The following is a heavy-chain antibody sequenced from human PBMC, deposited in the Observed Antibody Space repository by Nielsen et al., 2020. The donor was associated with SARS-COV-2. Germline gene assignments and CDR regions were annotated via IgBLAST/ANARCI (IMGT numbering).Heavy chain of an antibody. CDR1: GYSFTTYA. V-gene: IGHV1-3*01. D-gene: IGHD3-16*02. CDR3: ARDLEVGRGYPFDY. CDR2: INADNGNT. Sequence: ASVKVSCKASGYSFTTYAIHWARQAPGQRLEWMGWINADNGNTRYSQEFQGRVTLNRDTSASTAYMELSSLRSEDTAVYYCARDLEVGRGYPFDYWGQGTLVTVSS. J-gene: IGHJ4*02.